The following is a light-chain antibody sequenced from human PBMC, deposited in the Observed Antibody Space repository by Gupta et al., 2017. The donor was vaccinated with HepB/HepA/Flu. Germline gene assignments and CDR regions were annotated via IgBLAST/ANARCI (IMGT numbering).Light chain of an antibody. Sequence: QSVLTQPPSASGTPGQRVIISCSGSHSNIGTNFMYWFQQFPGTAPKPLIFRSNQRPSRVPDRFSGSKSGTSASLAISGLRSEDEADYYCVAWDDTLGGWVFGGGTKLTVL. V-gene: IGLV1-47*01. J-gene: IGLJ3*02. CDR2: RSN. CDR3: VAWDDTLGGWV. CDR1: HSNIGTNF.